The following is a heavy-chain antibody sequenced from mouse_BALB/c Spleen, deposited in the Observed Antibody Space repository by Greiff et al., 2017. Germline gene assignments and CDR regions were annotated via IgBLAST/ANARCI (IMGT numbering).Heavy chain of an antibody. V-gene: IGHV5-6-4*01. D-gene: IGHD1-1*01. CDR2: ISSGGSYT. Sequence: EVKLMESGGGLVKPGGSLKLSCAASGFTFSSYTMSWVRQTPEKRLEWVATISSGGSYTYYPDSVKGRFTISRDNAKNTLYLQMSSLKSEDTAMYYCTRDRYYGSRGYFDYWGQGTTLTVSS. CDR3: TRDRYYGSRGYFDY. CDR1: GFTFSSYT. J-gene: IGHJ2*01.